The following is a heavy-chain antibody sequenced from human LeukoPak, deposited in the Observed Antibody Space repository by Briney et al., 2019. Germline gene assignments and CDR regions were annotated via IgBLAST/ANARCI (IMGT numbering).Heavy chain of an antibody. CDR3: ARRGYSYGYDY. J-gene: IGHJ4*02. D-gene: IGHD5-18*01. CDR2: MNPNSGNT. CDR1: GYTFTSYD. Sequence: ASVKVSCKASGYTFTSYDINWVRQATGQGLEWMGWMNPNSGNTGYAQKFQGRATITRNTSISTAYMELSSLRSEDTAVYYCARRGYSYGYDYWGQGTLVTVSS. V-gene: IGHV1-8*03.